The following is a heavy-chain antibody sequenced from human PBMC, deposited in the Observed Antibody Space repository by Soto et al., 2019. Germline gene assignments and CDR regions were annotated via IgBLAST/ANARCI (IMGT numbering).Heavy chain of an antibody. D-gene: IGHD3-10*01. CDR1: GFTVSSNY. V-gene: IGHV3-66*01. J-gene: IGHJ3*02. Sequence: EVQLVESGGGLVQPGGSLRLSCAASGFTVSSNYMSWVRQAPGKGLEWVSVIYSGGSTYYADSVKGRFTITRDNSKNTLYLKMNSLRAEDTAVYYCARDFYGYDAFDIWGQGTMDTVSS. CDR2: IYSGGST. CDR3: ARDFYGYDAFDI.